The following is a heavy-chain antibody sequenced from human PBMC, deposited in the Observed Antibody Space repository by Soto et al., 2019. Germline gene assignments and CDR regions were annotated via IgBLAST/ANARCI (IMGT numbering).Heavy chain of an antibody. CDR2: INHSGST. CDR3: ARGGSGIVVVPYHFDY. CDR1: GGSISSGEYY. V-gene: IGHV4-30-4*01. J-gene: IGHJ4*02. D-gene: IGHD2-2*01. Sequence: SETLSLTCTVSGGSISSGEYYWSWIRQPPGKGLEWIGDINHSGSTNYNPSLKSRVTISVDTSKNQFSLKLSSVTAADTAVYYCARGGSGIVVVPYHFDYWGQGTLVTVSS.